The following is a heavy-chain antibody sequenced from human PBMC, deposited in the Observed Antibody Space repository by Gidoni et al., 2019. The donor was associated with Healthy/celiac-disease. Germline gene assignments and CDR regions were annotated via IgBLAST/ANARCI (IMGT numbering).Heavy chain of an antibody. V-gene: IGHV4-39*01. CDR2: IYYSGST. D-gene: IGHD4-4*01. J-gene: IGHJ4*02. Sequence: QLQLQESGPGLVKPSETLSLTCTVSGGSISSSSYSWGWIRQPPGKGLEWIGSIYYSGSTYYNPSLKSRVTISVDTSKNQFSLKLSSVTAADTAVYYCARLDSNYVSNYFDYWGQGTLVTVSS. CDR3: ARLDSNYVSNYFDY. CDR1: GGSISSSSYS.